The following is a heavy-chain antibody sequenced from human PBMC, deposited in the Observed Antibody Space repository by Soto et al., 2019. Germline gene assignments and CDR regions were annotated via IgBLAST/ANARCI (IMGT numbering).Heavy chain of an antibody. V-gene: IGHV3-30-3*01. D-gene: IGHD4-17*01. CDR2: ISYDGSSK. CDR1: GFIFSTNA. J-gene: IGHJ5*02. Sequence: QVQLVESGGGVVQPGRSLRLSCAASGFIFSTNAMHWVRQAPGKGLEWVAFISYDGSSKYYADSVKGRFTISRDSPKNTLYLQMNSLSAEDTAVYYCTRADPTVTLSGFAPWGQGTLVTVSS. CDR3: TRADPTVTLSGFAP.